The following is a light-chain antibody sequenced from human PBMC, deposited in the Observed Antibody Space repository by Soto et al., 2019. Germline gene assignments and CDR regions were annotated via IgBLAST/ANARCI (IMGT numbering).Light chain of an antibody. V-gene: IGLV7-46*01. CDR3: LLSYNPVVV. CDR2: DTF. J-gene: IGLJ2*01. Sequence: QAVVTQDPSLTVSPGGTVTLTGGSSTGAVTSSHYPYWFQQKPCQAPRTLIYDTFNTHSCTPARCSGYLLGGKAALTLSGAQPDDEDVYFFLLSYNPVVVFGGGTKVTVL. CDR1: TGAVTSSHY.